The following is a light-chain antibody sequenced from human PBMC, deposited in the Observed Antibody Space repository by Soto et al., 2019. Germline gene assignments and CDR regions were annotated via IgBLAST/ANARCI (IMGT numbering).Light chain of an antibody. CDR2: LNSDGSH. J-gene: IGLJ3*02. CDR1: RGHSSYA. CDR3: QTWGTGPWV. V-gene: IGLV4-69*01. Sequence: QSVLTQSTSASASLGASVKLTCTLSRGHSSYAIAWHQQQPEKGPRYLMKLNSDGSHSKGDGIPDRFSGSSSGAERYLTISSLQSEDEADYYCQTWGTGPWVFGGGTKVTVL.